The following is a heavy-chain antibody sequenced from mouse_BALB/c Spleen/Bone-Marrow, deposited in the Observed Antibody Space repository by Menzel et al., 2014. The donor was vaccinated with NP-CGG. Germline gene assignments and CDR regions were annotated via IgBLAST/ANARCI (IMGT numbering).Heavy chain of an antibody. D-gene: IGHD2-2*01. CDR2: IDPANGNT. Sequence: VHVKQSGAELVKPGASVKLSCTASGFNIKDTYMHWVKQRPEQGLEWIGRIDPANGNTKYDPKFQGKATITADTSSNTAYLQRSSLTSEDTAVYYCASYVYGYYFDYWGQGTTLTVSS. CDR1: GFNIKDTY. V-gene: IGHV14-3*02. J-gene: IGHJ2*01. CDR3: ASYVYGYYFDY.